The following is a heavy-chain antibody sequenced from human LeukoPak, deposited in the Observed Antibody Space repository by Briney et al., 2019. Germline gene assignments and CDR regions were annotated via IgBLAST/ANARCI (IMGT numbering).Heavy chain of an antibody. CDR2: IIPIFGTA. J-gene: IGHJ4*02. D-gene: IGHD6-19*01. Sequence: EASVKVSCKASGGTFSSYAISWVRQAPGQGLEWMGRIIPIFGTANYAQKFQGRVTMTTDTSTSTAYMELRSPRSDDTAVYYCARDPSNSGGWNPYFDYWGQGALVTVSS. V-gene: IGHV1-69*05. CDR1: GGTFSSYA. CDR3: ARDPSNSGGWNPYFDY.